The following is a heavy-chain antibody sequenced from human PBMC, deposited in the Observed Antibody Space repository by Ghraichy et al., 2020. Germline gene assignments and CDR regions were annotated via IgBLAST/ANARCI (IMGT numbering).Heavy chain of an antibody. Sequence: GSLRLSCAASGFTFSSYAMSWVRQAPGKGLEWVSAISGSGGSTYYADSVKGRFTISRDNSKNTLYLQMNSLRAEDTAVYYCAKVGGLYYDFWSGYYRHYYYYMDVWGKGTTVTVSS. D-gene: IGHD3-3*01. CDR2: ISGSGGST. CDR1: GFTFSSYA. V-gene: IGHV3-23*01. CDR3: AKVGGLYYDFWSGYYRHYYYYMDV. J-gene: IGHJ6*03.